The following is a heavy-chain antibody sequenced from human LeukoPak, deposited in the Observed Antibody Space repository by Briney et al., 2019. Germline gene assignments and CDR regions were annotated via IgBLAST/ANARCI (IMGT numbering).Heavy chain of an antibody. D-gene: IGHD6-19*01. CDR2: ISSSGSYI. CDR1: GFTFSLYS. CDR3: AKGTSTYSSGSFDY. Sequence: GGSVRLSCAASGFTFSLYSITWVRQTPGRGLEWVSSISSSGSYIYYADSVKGRFTVSRDNAKNSLSLQMTSLRAEDTAVYYCAKGTSTYSSGSFDYWGRGTLVTVSS. V-gene: IGHV3-21*04. J-gene: IGHJ4*02.